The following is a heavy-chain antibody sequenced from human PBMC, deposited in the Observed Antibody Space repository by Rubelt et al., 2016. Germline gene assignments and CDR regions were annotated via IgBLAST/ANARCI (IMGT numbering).Heavy chain of an antibody. J-gene: IGHJ4*02. CDR1: GFTFSSYA. CDR2: ISYAGSNK. CDR3: ARGDASDY. Sequence: VQLVESGGGVVQPGRSLRLSCAASGFTFSSYAMHWVRQAPGKGLEWVAVISYAGSNKYYADSVKGRFTISSDNSKNSLYLQMNSLRAEDTAVYYCARGDASDYWGQGTLVTVSS. V-gene: IGHV3-30*04.